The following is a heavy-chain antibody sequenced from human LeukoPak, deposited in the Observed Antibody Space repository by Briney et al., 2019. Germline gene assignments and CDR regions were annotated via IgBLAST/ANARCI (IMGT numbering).Heavy chain of an antibody. CDR3: ARTTSLTASGYDC. J-gene: IGHJ4*02. Sequence: GASLKVSCKTSGYSFTTYHIKWVRQASGQGLERLGWMNPYTGDRGYAQRFQGRLSITSDTSISTAYMELGSLKSDDTAVYFCARTTSLTASGYDCWGQGTLVTVSS. CDR1: GYSFTTYH. CDR2: MNPYTGDR. D-gene: IGHD2-21*02. V-gene: IGHV1-8*03.